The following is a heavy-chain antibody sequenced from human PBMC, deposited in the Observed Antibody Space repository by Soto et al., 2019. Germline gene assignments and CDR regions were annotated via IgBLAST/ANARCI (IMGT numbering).Heavy chain of an antibody. D-gene: IGHD3-16*01. CDR2: INYSGTT. J-gene: IGHJ4*02. CDR1: GGSISSGGYY. V-gene: IGHV4-31*03. Sequence: SETLSLTCTVSGGSISSGGYYWSWIRQHPGKGLEWIGYINYSGTTYYNPSLRSRLTISVDTSKNQFSLRLSSVTAADTAVYFCSRGRDPHKGGRSWGQGTLVTVSS. CDR3: SRGRDPHKGGRS.